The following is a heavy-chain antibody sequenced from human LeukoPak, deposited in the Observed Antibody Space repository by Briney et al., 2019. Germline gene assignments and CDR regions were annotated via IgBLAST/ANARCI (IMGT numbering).Heavy chain of an antibody. V-gene: IGHV4-61*01. D-gene: IGHD6-13*01. J-gene: IGHJ4*02. CDR3: ARAIMAVAGNMDYFDY. Sequence: PSETLSLTCTVSGGSVSSGSYYWSWIRQPPGKGLEWIGYIYYSGSTNYNPSLKSRVTISVDTSKNQFSLKLSSVTAADTAVYYCARAIMAVAGNMDYFDYWGQGTLVTVSS. CDR2: IYYSGST. CDR1: GGSVSSGSYY.